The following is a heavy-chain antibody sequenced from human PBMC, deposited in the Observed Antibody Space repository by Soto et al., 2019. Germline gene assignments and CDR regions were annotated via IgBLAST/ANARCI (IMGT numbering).Heavy chain of an antibody. CDR2: ISSSGSSI. V-gene: IGHV3-11*01. D-gene: IGHD3-10*01. CDR1: GLTFSDSY. CDR3: ARVRFGEWGYAMDV. J-gene: IGHJ6*02. Sequence: QVQLVESGGGLVKPGGSLRLSCAASGLTFSDSYLNWIRHAPGKGLEWLAYISSSGSSIFYAGSVKGRFTISRDNAKNSLCLHMSSVRDEDTAMYYCARVRFGEWGYAMDVWGQGTTVTVSS.